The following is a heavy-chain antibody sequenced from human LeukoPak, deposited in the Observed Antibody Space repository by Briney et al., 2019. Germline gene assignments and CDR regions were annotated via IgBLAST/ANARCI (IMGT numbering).Heavy chain of an antibody. Sequence: SETLSLTCNVSGGSISSSDWWSWVRQPPGKGLEWLGQIYYSGSTNYNPSLKSRVTISVDKSKNQFSLKLSSVTAADTAVYYCARVSGSYFDYWGQGTLVTVSS. D-gene: IGHD1-26*01. CDR1: GGSISSSDW. CDR2: IYYSGST. V-gene: IGHV4-4*02. CDR3: ARVSGSYFDY. J-gene: IGHJ4*02.